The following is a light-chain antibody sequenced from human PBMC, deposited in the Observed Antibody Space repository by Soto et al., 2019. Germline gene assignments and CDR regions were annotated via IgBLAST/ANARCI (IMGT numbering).Light chain of an antibody. CDR3: SSYTSSSTRV. CDR2: EVS. Sequence: QSALTQPASVSGSPGQSITISCTGTSSDVGGYNYVSWYQQHPGKAPKLMIYEVSNRPSGVSSRFSGSKSGNTASLTISGLPAEDEADYYCSSYTSSSTRVFGGGTKLTVL. V-gene: IGLV2-14*01. J-gene: IGLJ3*02. CDR1: SSDVGGYNY.